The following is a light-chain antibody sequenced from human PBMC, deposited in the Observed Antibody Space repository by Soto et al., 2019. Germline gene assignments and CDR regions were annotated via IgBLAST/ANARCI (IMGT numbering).Light chain of an antibody. Sequence: EIVMTQSPATLSVSPGERVTLSCRASQSVSSNLAWYQQKPGQAPRLLIYGASNGATGIPARFRGSGSGTEFTLTISSLQSEDFGVYYCQQYNIWPYTFGQGTKLEIK. V-gene: IGKV3-15*01. CDR2: GAS. CDR1: QSVSSN. J-gene: IGKJ2*01. CDR3: QQYNIWPYT.